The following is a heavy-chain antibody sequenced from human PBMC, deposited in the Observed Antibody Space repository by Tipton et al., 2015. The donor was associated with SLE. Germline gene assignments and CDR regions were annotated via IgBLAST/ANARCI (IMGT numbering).Heavy chain of an antibody. CDR2: INHSGST. J-gene: IGHJ3*02. CDR1: GGSFSGYY. CDR3: ARTRNYYGSGSPYDAFDI. D-gene: IGHD3-10*01. Sequence: TLSLTCAVYGGSFSGYYWSWIRQPPGKGLEWIGEINHSGSTNYNPSLKSRVTISVDTSKNQFSLKLSSVTAADTAVYYCARTRNYYGSGSPYDAFDIWGQGTMVTVSS. V-gene: IGHV4-34*01.